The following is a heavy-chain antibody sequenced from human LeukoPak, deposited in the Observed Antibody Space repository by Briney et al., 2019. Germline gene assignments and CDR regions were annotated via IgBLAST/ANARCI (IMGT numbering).Heavy chain of an antibody. V-gene: IGHV3-48*01. CDR3: AKDEWRY. J-gene: IGHJ4*02. CDR2: ISTSSSTI. CDR1: GFTFSSYS. D-gene: IGHD3-3*01. Sequence: PGGSLRLSCAASGFTFSSYSMNWVRQAPGRGLEWISYISTSSSTIYYADSVKGRFTISRDDAKNSLYLQMNSLRAEDTAVYYCAKDEWRYWGQGTLVTVSS.